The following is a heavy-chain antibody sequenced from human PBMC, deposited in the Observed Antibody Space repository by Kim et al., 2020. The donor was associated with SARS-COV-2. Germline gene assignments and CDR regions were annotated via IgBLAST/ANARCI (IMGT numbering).Heavy chain of an antibody. CDR3: ARLQRGSLDY. Sequence: DTRYSPSFQGQVTISADKSISTAYLQWSSLKASDTAMYYCARLQRGSLDYWGQGTLVTVSS. J-gene: IGHJ4*02. D-gene: IGHD6-25*01. CDR2: DT. V-gene: IGHV5-51*01.